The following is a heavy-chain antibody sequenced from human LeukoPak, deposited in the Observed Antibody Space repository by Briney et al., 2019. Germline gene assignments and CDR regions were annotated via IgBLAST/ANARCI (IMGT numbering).Heavy chain of an antibody. V-gene: IGHV3-30*18. CDR1: GFTFSSYG. CDR3: AKDRRDDFWSGYNFIEY. D-gene: IGHD3-3*01. CDR2: ISYDGSNK. Sequence: PGGSLRLSCGASGFTFSSYGMHWVRQAPGKGLEWVAVISYDGSNKYYADSVKGRFTISRDNSKNTLYLQMNSLRAEDTAVYYCAKDRRDDFWSGYNFIEYWGQGTLVTVSS. J-gene: IGHJ4*02.